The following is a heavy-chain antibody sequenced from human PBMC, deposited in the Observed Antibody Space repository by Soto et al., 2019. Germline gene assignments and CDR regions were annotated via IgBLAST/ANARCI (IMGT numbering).Heavy chain of an antibody. CDR3: ARDNPSVYQ. Sequence: QVQLVESGGGVVQPGRSLRLSCAASGFTFSTSGMHWVRQAPGKGLEWVAHIWYDGSNKYYADSVKGRFTISRDNSENTLFLQMTSLRAEDTAIYYCARDNPSVYQWGQGTLVTVSS. CDR2: IWYDGSNK. V-gene: IGHV3-33*01. D-gene: IGHD2-2*01. CDR1: GFTFSTSG. J-gene: IGHJ4*02.